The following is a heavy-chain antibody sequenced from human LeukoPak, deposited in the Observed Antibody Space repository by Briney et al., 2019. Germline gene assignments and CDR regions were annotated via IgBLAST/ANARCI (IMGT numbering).Heavy chain of an antibody. CDR2: ISYDGSNK. J-gene: IGHJ4*02. V-gene: IGHV3-30*04. CDR1: GFTFSSYA. D-gene: IGHD1-26*01. Sequence: GGSLRLSCAASGFTFSSYAMHWVRQAPGKGLEWVAVISYDGSNKYYADSVKGRFTISRDNSKNTLYLQMNSLRAEDTAVYYYAREGVVGALQTDYWGQGTLVTVSS. CDR3: AREGVVGALQTDY.